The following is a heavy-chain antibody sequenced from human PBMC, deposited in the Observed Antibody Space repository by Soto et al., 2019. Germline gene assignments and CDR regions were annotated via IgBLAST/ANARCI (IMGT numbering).Heavy chain of an antibody. CDR2: IIPIFGTT. D-gene: IGHD3-10*01. CDR3: TSGERRYFEY. CDR1: GGTFSSHA. Sequence: QVQLVQSGAEVKKPGSSVKVSCKASGGTFSSHAVNWVRQAPGQGPEWMGGIIPIFGTTKYAQRFQDRVTFTADESTGTAYMDLSSLRSEDTAVYFCTSGERRYFEYWGQGTLVSVSS. J-gene: IGHJ4*02. V-gene: IGHV1-69*13.